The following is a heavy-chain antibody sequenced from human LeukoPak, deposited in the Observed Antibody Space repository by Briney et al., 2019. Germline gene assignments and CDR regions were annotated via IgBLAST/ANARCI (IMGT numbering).Heavy chain of an antibody. CDR3: ARDGGYRKLYYYYYYYMDV. D-gene: IGHD3-16*02. V-gene: IGHV3-21*01. CDR2: ISSSSSYI. CDR1: GFTFSSYS. Sequence: GGSLRLSCAASGFTFSSYSMNWVRQAPGKGLEWVSSISSSSSYIYYADSVKGRFTISRDNAKNSLYLQMDSLRAEDTVVYYCARDGGYRKLYYYYYYYMDVWGKGTTVTVSS. J-gene: IGHJ6*03.